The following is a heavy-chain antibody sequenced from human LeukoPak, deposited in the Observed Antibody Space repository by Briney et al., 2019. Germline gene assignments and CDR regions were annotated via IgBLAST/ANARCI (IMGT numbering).Heavy chain of an antibody. V-gene: IGHV4-39*01. D-gene: IGHD4-23*01. CDR1: GGSISSSSYY. CDR2: LYYSGST. J-gene: IGHJ4*02. CDR3: ANSANYGGNSGFFDY. Sequence: PSETLSLTCTVSGGSISSSSYYWGWIRQPPGKGPEWIGSLYYSGSTHYNPSLKSRVTISVDTSKNQFSLKLSSVTAADTAVYYCANSANYGGNSGFFDYWGQGTLVTVSS.